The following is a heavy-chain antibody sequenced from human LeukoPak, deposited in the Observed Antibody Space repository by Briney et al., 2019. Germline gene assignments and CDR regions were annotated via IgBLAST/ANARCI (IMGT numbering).Heavy chain of an antibody. CDR1: GGTFSSYA. CDR3: ARGSSSSANYNYYYMDV. V-gene: IGHV1-69*05. CDR2: IIPIFGTA. Sequence: GASVKVSCKASGGTFSSYAISWVRQAPGQGLEWMGGIIPIFGTANYAQKFQGRVTITTDESTSTAYMELSSLRSEDTAVYYCARGSSSSANYNYYYMDVWGKGTTVTVSS. D-gene: IGHD6-6*01. J-gene: IGHJ6*03.